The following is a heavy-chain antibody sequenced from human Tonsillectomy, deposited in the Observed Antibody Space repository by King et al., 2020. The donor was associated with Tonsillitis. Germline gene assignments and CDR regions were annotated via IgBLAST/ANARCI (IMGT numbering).Heavy chain of an antibody. CDR1: GFTVSSNY. J-gene: IGHJ2*01. D-gene: IGHD2-15*01. V-gene: IGHV3-53*01. Sequence: VQLVESGGGLIQPGGSLRLSCAVSGFTVSSNYMSWVRQAPGMGLEWVSVIYPGDTTYYADSVKGRFSISRDNSKNTLYLQMNSLRVEDTAVYYCATEQDSGYFDLWGRGTLVTVSS. CDR2: IYPGDTT. CDR3: ATEQDSGYFDL.